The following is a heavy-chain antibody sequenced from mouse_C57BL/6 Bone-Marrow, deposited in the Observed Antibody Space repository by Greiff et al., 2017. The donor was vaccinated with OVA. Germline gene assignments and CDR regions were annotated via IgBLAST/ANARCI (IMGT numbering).Heavy chain of an antibody. J-gene: IGHJ2*01. Sequence: VKLMESGAELAKPGASVKLSCKASGYTFTSYWMHWVKQRPGQGLEWIGYINPSSGYTKYNQKFKDKATLTADKSSSTAYMQLSSPTYEDSSVYYCARIWLFHYFDYWGQGTTLTVSS. CDR2: INPSSGYT. CDR1: GYTFTSYW. D-gene: IGHD2-2*01. CDR3: ARIWLFHYFDY. V-gene: IGHV1-7*01.